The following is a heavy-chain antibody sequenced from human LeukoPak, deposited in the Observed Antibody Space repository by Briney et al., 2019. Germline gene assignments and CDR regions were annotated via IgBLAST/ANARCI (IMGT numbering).Heavy chain of an antibody. V-gene: IGHV3-21*01. Sequence: PGGSLRLSCAASGFTFSSYSMNWVRQAPGKGLEWVSSISSSSSYIYYADSVKGRFTISRDNAKNSLYLQVNSLRAEDTAVYYCARDEYYDFWSGYYTGSSYGMDVWGQGTTVTVSS. CDR2: ISSSSSYI. CDR3: ARDEYYDFWSGYYTGSSYGMDV. D-gene: IGHD3-3*01. CDR1: GFTFSSYS. J-gene: IGHJ6*02.